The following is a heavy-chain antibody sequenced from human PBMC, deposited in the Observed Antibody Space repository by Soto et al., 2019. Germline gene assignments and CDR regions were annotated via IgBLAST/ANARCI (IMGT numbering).Heavy chain of an antibody. CDR2: TSYDGTSK. D-gene: IGHD1-1*01. V-gene: IGHV3-30-3*01. CDR3: ASDPRTSGGQHWRLNYFDS. Sequence: PWGSLRRPGVTSALGRSSSAMNWDRQAPGKGPEWVALTSYDGTSKVYADSVRGRFTISRDNSRITLYLQEDSLRPDDGAVYYSASDPRTSGGQHWRLNYFDSWG. J-gene: IGHJ5*01. CDR1: ALGRSSSA.